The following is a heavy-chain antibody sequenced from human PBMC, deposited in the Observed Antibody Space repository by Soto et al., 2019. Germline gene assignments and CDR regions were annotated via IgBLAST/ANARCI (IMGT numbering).Heavy chain of an antibody. V-gene: IGHV1-18*01. CDR3: ARDLLVVSPAAYFDY. CDR1: GYHFATYG. Sequence: QVQLVQSGPEVKKPGASVTVSCKTSGYHFATYGMSWVRQAPGQGLDWIGWISAYNGNTESTQKFQGRVTMTTDTSTGTAYMELSGLTSDDSAMYYCARDLLVVSPAAYFDYWGQGTLVTVSS. J-gene: IGHJ4*02. D-gene: IGHD2-21*01. CDR2: ISAYNGNT.